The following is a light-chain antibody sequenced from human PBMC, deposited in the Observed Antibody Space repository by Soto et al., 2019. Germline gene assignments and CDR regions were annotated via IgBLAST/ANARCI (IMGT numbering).Light chain of an antibody. CDR3: HQYYGNPS. CDR1: QSVLHISSNKNY. CDR2: WTS. V-gene: IGKV4-1*01. Sequence: DIVMTQSPDSLAVSLGERATINCKSSQSVLHISSNKNYLAWYQQKPGQPPKLLIYWTSTRKSGVHERFSDSGSGTNFTLTINSLQAEDVAVYYFHQYYGNPSFGPGTELEIK. J-gene: IGKJ2*01.